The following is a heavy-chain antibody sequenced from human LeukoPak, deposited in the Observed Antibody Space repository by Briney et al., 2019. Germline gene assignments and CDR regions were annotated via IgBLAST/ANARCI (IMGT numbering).Heavy chain of an antibody. D-gene: IGHD2-2*01. CDR3: ARARDVLYHFDY. Sequence: GGSLRLSCAASGFTVSSNYMSWVRQAPGKGLEWVSVIYSGGSTYYADSVKGRFTISRDNSKNTLYLQMNSLRAEDTAVYCCARARDVLYHFDYWGQGTLVTVSS. J-gene: IGHJ4*02. V-gene: IGHV3-66*02. CDR1: GFTVSSNY. CDR2: IYSGGST.